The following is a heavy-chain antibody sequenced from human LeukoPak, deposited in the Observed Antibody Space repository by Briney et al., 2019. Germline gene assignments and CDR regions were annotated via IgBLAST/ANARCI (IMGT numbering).Heavy chain of an antibody. V-gene: IGHV3-7*04. CDR2: IKQDGSKK. D-gene: IGHD5-24*01. J-gene: IGHJ4*02. Sequence: GGSLRLSCAASGFIFNNAWMNWVRQAPGKGLEWVANIKQDGSKKSYVDSVKGRFTISRDNAKNSLYLQMNSLRAEDTAIYYCTRVGYIDEGIDYWGQGTLVTVSS. CDR1: GFIFNNAW. CDR3: TRVGYIDEGIDY.